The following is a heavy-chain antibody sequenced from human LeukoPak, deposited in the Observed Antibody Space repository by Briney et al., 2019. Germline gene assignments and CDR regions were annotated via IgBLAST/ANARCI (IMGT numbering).Heavy chain of an antibody. Sequence: GGSLRLSCAASGFRFSSYDMHWVRQAPGKGLEWVAVISSDGSNRYYVDSVKGRFTISRDNSKNTLYLLMSSLRPEDTAMFYCAKAPHPYDSGSYSPDWGQGTLVTASS. CDR2: ISSDGSNR. V-gene: IGHV3-30*18. D-gene: IGHD3-10*01. CDR3: AKAPHPYDSGSYSPD. CDR1: GFRFSSYD. J-gene: IGHJ4*02.